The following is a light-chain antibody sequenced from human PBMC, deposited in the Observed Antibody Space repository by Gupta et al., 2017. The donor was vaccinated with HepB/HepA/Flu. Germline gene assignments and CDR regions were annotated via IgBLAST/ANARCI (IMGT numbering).Light chain of an antibody. Sequence: DIQMTQSPSSVSASIGDRVTIACRASHDISGSLAWYKQIPGEVPKLLIYGTSRLQNGVPSRFSGRGSGTEFTLTISGLQPEDFATYYCQQSKSFPWTVGQGTKVDI. CDR2: GTS. CDR3: QQSKSFPWT. CDR1: HDISGS. J-gene: IGKJ1*01. V-gene: IGKV1-12*01.